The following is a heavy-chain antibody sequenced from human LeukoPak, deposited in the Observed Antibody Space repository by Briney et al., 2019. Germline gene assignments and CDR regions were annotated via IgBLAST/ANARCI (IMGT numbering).Heavy chain of an antibody. CDR2: IDANNGDT. Sequence: ASVKVSCKASGYTFRGNYIHWLRQAPGQGLEWMGWIDANNGDTMSAQKFQGRVTMSRDTSISTAYMDLSSLSPDDAAVYYCARDPSSVTLYFFDYWGQGTPVTVSS. CDR3: ARDPSSVTLYFFDY. V-gene: IGHV1-2*02. CDR1: GYTFRGNY. D-gene: IGHD4-11*01. J-gene: IGHJ4*02.